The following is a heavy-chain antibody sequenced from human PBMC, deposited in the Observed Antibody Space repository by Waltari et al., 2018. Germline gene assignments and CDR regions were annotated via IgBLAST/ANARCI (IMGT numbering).Heavy chain of an antibody. CDR1: GFTFSSYE. Sequence: EVQLVESGGGLVQPGGSLRLSCAASGFTFSSYELNWVGQAPGKGLEWGSYIRRSGSTIYYADSVNGRFTIARDNAKNSLYLQMNSLRAEDTAVYYCARAWGYDFDDWGQGTLVTVSS. J-gene: IGHJ4*02. V-gene: IGHV3-48*03. D-gene: IGHD5-12*01. CDR3: ARAWGYDFDD. CDR2: IRRSGSTI.